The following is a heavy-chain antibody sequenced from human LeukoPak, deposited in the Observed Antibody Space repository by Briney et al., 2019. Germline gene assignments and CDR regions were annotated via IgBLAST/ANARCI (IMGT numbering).Heavy chain of an antibody. Sequence: GASVKVSCKASGYSFTSYPINWVRQAPGKGLEWMGWINTDTGSPAYAQGLTGRFVFSLDTSVSTAYLQISSLKAEDTAVYYCALVAFGGGGRSYFDYWGQGTLVTVSS. CDR3: ALVAFGGGGRSYFDY. V-gene: IGHV7-4-1*02. CDR2: INTDTGSP. CDR1: GYSFTSYP. J-gene: IGHJ4*02. D-gene: IGHD3-16*01.